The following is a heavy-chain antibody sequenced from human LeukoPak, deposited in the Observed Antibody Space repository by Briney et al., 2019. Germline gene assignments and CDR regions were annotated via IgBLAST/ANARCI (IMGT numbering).Heavy chain of an antibody. CDR2: IYYSGST. Sequence: SETLSLTCTVSGGSISSYYWSWVRQPPGKGLEWVGYIYYSGSTNYNPSLKSRVTISVDTSKNQFSLKLSSVTAADTAVYYCAARRKLGPFDYWGQGTQVTVSS. D-gene: IGHD6-13*01. CDR1: GGSISSYY. V-gene: IGHV4-59*01. J-gene: IGHJ4*02. CDR3: AARRKLGPFDY.